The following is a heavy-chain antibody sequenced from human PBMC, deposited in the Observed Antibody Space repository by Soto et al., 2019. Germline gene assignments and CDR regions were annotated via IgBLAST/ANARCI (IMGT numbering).Heavy chain of an antibody. CDR1: GYSFTTHW. Sequence: GESLKISCQGSGYSFTTHWITWVRQTPGKGLEWMGRIDPSNSYINYSPSFQGHVTISRDNSKNTLYLQMNSLRAEDTAVYYCAKDLYRGLVLGRALDYWGQGTLVTVSS. V-gene: IGHV5-10-1*01. CDR3: AKDLYRGLVLGRALDY. D-gene: IGHD3-9*01. J-gene: IGHJ4*02. CDR2: IDPSNSYI.